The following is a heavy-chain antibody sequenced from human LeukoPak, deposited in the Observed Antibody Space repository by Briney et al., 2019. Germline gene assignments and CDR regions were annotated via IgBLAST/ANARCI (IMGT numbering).Heavy chain of an antibody. D-gene: IGHD2-15*01. CDR1: GFTFSSYG. J-gene: IGHJ5*02. V-gene: IGHV3-30*18. Sequence: GGSLRLSCAASGFTFSSYGMHWVRQAPGKGLEWVAVISYDGSNKYYADSVKGRFTISRDNSKNTLYLQMNSLRAEDTAVYYCAKEGNRYCSGGSCNAPADWFDPWGQGTLVTVSS. CDR2: ISYDGSNK. CDR3: AKEGNRYCSGGSCNAPADWFDP.